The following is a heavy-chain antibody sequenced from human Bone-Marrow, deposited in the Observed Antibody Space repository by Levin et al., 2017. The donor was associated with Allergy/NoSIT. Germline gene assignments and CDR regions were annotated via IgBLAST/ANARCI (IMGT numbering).Heavy chain of an antibody. CDR2: FIPIFGTA. Sequence: KISCKPSGATFTKYTIHWVRQTPGQGLEWMGSFIPIFGTANYAPRFQDRVNLTADKSTDTAYMELTGLRSEDTALYYCATRWGSTVVSRGFDFWGQGALVTVSS. J-gene: IGHJ4*02. D-gene: IGHD3-16*01. V-gene: IGHV1-69*06. CDR1: GATFTKYT. CDR3: ATRWGSTVVSRGFDF.